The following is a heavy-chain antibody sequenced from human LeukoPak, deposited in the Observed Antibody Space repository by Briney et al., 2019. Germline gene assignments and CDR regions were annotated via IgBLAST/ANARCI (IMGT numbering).Heavy chain of an antibody. CDR2: INRDGSQK. CDR1: GFSLSAYW. V-gene: IGHV3-7*01. D-gene: IGHD3-3*01. CDR3: AKQPIFGVVIIGHYYFDY. J-gene: IGHJ4*02. Sequence: GGSLRLSCAASGFSLSAYWMTWVRQAPGKGLEWVANINRDGSQKNHVDSVKGRFTISRDNAENSLFLQMNSLTAEDTAVYYCAKQPIFGVVIIGHYYFDYWGQGTLVTVSS.